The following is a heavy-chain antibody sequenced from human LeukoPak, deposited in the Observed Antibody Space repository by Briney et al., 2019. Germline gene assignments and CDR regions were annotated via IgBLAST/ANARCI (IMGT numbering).Heavy chain of an antibody. D-gene: IGHD5-18*01. CDR1: GGTFSSYA. CDR2: IIPIFGTA. V-gene: IGHV1-69*06. J-gene: IGHJ5*02. Sequence: GASVKVSCKASGGTFSSYAISWVRQAPGQGLEWMGGIIPIFGTAYYAQKFQGRVTMTEDTSTDTAYMELSSLRSEDTAVYYCATARDTAMVPSRWFDPWGQGTLVTVSS. CDR3: ATARDTAMVPSRWFDP.